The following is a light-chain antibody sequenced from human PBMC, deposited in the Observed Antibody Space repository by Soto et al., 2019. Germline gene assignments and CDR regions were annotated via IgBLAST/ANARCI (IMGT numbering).Light chain of an antibody. V-gene: IGLV1-36*01. J-gene: IGLJ1*01. CDR1: SSNIGNNA. CDR2: YDD. Sequence: QAVVTQPPSVSEAPRQRVTISCSGSSSNIGNNAVNWYQQLPGKAPKLLIYYDDLLPSRVSDRFSCSKSGTSASLAISGLQSEDEADYYCAAWDDSLNGSYVFGTGTKLTVL. CDR3: AAWDDSLNGSYV.